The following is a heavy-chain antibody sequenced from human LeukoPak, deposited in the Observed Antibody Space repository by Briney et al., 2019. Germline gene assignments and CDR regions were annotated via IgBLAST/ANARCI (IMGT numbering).Heavy chain of an antibody. Sequence: GGSLXXXXXXXXFTSSSYAXSWVRQAPGKGLEWVSAISRSGGSTYYADSVKGRFTISRDNSKNTLYMQMNSLRAEDTAVYYCAKYLGYYYWGQGTLVTVSS. D-gene: IGHD3-22*01. J-gene: IGHJ4*02. V-gene: IGHV3-23*01. CDR2: ISRSGGST. CDR1: XFTSSSYA. CDR3: AKYLGYYY.